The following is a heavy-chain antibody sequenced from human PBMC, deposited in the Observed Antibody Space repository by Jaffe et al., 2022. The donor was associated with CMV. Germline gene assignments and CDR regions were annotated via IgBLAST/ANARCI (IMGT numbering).Heavy chain of an antibody. V-gene: IGHV3-11*01. CDR1: GFTFSDYY. D-gene: IGHD4-17*01. Sequence: QVQLVESGGGLVKPGGSLRLSCAASGFTFSDYYMTWIRQAPGKGLEWVSYIGSSGSPIYYTDSVKGRFTISRDNAKNSLYLQMTSLGDDDTAVYFCARGVYVGDSGYPLFGYWGQGTLVTVSS. CDR2: IGSSGSPI. J-gene: IGHJ4*02. CDR3: ARGVYVGDSGYPLFGY.